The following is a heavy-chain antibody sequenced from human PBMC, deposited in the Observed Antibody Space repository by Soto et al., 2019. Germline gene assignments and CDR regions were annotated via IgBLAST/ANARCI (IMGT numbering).Heavy chain of an antibody. D-gene: IGHD6-19*01. Sequence: ASVKVSCKASGYTFTSYGISWVRQAPGQGLEWMGWISAYNGNTNYAQKLQGRVTMTTDTSTSTAYMELRSLRSDDTAVYYCARIPSIAVAGTHYFDYWGREPWSPSPQ. CDR2: ISAYNGNT. J-gene: IGHJ4*02. CDR3: ARIPSIAVAGTHYFDY. V-gene: IGHV1-18*01. CDR1: GYTFTSYG.